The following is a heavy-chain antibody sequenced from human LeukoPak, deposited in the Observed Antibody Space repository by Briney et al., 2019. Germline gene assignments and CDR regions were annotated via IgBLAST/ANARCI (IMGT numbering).Heavy chain of an antibody. D-gene: IGHD2-2*01. Sequence: PGGSLRLSCAASGFTFSSYSMNWVRQAPGKGLEWVSSISSSSSYIYYADSVKGRFTISRDNAKNSLYLQMNSLRAEDTAVYYCARGGSSVVPAARMGYWGQGTLVTVSS. CDR1: GFTFSSYS. J-gene: IGHJ4*02. CDR3: ARGGSSVVPAARMGY. V-gene: IGHV3-21*01. CDR2: ISSSSSYI.